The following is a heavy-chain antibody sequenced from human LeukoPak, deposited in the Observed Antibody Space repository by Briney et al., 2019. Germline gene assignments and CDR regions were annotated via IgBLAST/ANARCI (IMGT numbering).Heavy chain of an antibody. D-gene: IGHD4-17*01. Sequence: PGGSLRLSCAASGFTFSSYGMHWVRQAPGKGLEWVAVISYDGSNKYYADSVKGRFTISRDNSKNTLYLQMNSLRAEDTAVYYCAKVAGYGDYWRWGQGILVTVSS. J-gene: IGHJ4*02. CDR1: GFTFSSYG. CDR3: AKVAGYGDYWR. V-gene: IGHV3-30*18. CDR2: ISYDGSNK.